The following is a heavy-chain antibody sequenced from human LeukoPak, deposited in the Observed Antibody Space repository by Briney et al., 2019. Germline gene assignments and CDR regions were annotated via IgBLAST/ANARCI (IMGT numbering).Heavy chain of an antibody. V-gene: IGHV4-34*01. D-gene: IGHD2-2*01. CDR3: ARGGSGDIAVVPAANLRWFDP. J-gene: IGHJ5*02. CDR1: GGSFSGYY. CDR2: INHSGST. Sequence: SETLSLTCAVYGGSFSGYYWSWIRQPPGKGLEWIGEINHSGSTNYNPSLKSRVTISVDTSKNQFSLKLSSVTAADTAVYYCARGGSGDIAVVPAANLRWFDPWGQGTLVTVSS.